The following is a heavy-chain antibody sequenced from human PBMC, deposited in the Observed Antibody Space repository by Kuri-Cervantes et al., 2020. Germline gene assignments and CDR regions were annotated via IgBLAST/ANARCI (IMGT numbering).Heavy chain of an antibody. CDR2: MNPNSGNT. J-gene: IGHJ6*02. V-gene: IGHV1-8*01. Sequence: ASVKVSCKASGYTFTSYDINWVRQATGQGLEWMGWMNPNSGNTGYAQKFQGRVTMTRNTSISTAYMELSSLRSEDTAVYYCAREDCSGGSCYSGGELLYGMDVWGQGTTVTVSS. CDR3: AREDCSGGSCYSGGELLYGMDV. D-gene: IGHD2-15*01. CDR1: GYTFTSYD.